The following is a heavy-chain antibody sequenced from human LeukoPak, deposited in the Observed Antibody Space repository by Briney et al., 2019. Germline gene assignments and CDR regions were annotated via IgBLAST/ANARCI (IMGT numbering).Heavy chain of an antibody. J-gene: IGHJ4*02. V-gene: IGHV4-30-2*01. Sequence: PSETLSLTCAVSGGSISSGGYSWSWIRQPPGKGLEWIGYIYHSGSTYYNPSLKSRVTISVDRSKNQFSLKLSSVTAADTAVYYCARVGSYFDHWGQGTLVTVSS. D-gene: IGHD1-26*01. CDR2: IYHSGST. CDR1: GGSISSGGYS. CDR3: ARVGSYFDH.